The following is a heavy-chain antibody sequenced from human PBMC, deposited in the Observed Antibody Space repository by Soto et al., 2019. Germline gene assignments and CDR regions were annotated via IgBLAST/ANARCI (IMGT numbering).Heavy chain of an antibody. CDR3: ARARRYCSSTSCHPTTSLAY. D-gene: IGHD2-2*01. V-gene: IGHV1-2*02. CDR2: INPNSGGT. Sequence: ASVKVSCKASGYTFTGYYMHGVRQAPGQGLEWMGWINPNSGGTNYAQKFQGRVTMTRDTSISTAYMELSRLRSDDTAVYYCARARRYCSSTSCHPTTSLAYWGQGALVTVSS. CDR1: GYTFTGYY. J-gene: IGHJ4*02.